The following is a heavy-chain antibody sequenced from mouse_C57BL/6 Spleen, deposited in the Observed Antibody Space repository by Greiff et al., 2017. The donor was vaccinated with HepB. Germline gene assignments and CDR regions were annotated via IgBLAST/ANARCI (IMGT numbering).Heavy chain of an antibody. Sequence: EVMLVESEGGLVQPGSSMKLSCTASGFTFSDYYMAWVRQVPEKGLEWVANINYDGSSTYYLDSLKSRFIISRDNAKNILYLQMSSLKSEDTATYYCARGTYGNYHYYAMDYWGQGTSVTVSS. J-gene: IGHJ4*01. CDR3: ARGTYGNYHYYAMDY. CDR2: INYDGSST. V-gene: IGHV5-16*01. D-gene: IGHD2-1*01. CDR1: GFTFSDYY.